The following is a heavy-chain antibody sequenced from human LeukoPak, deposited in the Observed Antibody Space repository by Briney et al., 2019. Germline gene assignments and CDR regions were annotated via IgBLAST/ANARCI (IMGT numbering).Heavy chain of an antibody. J-gene: IGHJ4*02. D-gene: IGHD6-13*01. Sequence: SVKVSCKASGYTFTSYDINWVRQATGQGLEWMGGIIPIFGTANYAQKFQGRVTITADESTSTAYMELSSLRSEDTAVYYCASVLRRGQLGPYFDYWGQGTLVTVSS. CDR2: IIPIFGTA. CDR1: GYTFTSYD. CDR3: ASVLRRGQLGPYFDY. V-gene: IGHV1-69*13.